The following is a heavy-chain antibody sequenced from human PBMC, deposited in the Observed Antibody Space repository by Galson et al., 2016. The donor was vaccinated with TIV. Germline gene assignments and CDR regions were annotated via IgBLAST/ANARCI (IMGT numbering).Heavy chain of an antibody. CDR3: ARVHLGYFDS. V-gene: IGHV4-61*08. CDR2: VYYTGST. CDR1: DDSISSTDYY. D-gene: IGHD3-16*01. J-gene: IGHJ4*02. Sequence: ETLSLTCTVSDDSISSTDYYWSWIRQPPGKGLDWIGYVYYTGSTDYNPSPKSRVTISVDTSKNQFSLRLSSVTAADTAMYYCARVHLGYFDSWGQGILVTVSS.